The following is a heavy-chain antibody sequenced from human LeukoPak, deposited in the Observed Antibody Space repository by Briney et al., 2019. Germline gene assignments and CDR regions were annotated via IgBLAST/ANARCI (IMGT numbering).Heavy chain of an antibody. J-gene: IGHJ4*02. Sequence: PGGSLRLSCAASGFTFSSYEINWVRQAPGKGLGWVSYISGGGSIIYYADSLKGRFTISRDNAKSSLYLQMNSLRTEDTAVYYCARGPVYSSTWVGRGYYFDYWGQGTLVTVSS. D-gene: IGHD6-13*01. CDR1: GFTFSSYE. V-gene: IGHV3-48*03. CDR2: ISGGGSII. CDR3: ARGPVYSSTWVGRGYYFDY.